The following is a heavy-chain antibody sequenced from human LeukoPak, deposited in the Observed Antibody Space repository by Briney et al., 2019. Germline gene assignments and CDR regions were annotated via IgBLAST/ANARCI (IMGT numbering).Heavy chain of an antibody. CDR1: GGSISSGDYY. V-gene: IGHV4-30-4*01. D-gene: IGHD3-22*01. Sequence: SETLSLTCTVSGGSISSGDYYWSWIRQPPGKGPEWVAYMYYSGSTYYNPSLKSRVVISVDTSKNQFSLKLSSVTAADTAVYYCARPYYYDSRIDPWGQGTLVTVSS. CDR2: MYYSGST. CDR3: ARPYYYDSRIDP. J-gene: IGHJ5*02.